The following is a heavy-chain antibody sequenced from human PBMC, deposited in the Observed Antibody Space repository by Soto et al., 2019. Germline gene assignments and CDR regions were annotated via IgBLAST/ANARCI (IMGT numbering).Heavy chain of an antibody. CDR1: GGSISSYY. J-gene: IGHJ3*02. D-gene: IGHD5-18*01. CDR2: IYYSGST. CDR3: ARAHTAMAPSDAFDI. V-gene: IGHV4-59*01. Sequence: SETLSLTCTISGGSISSYYWSWIRQPPGKGLEWIGYIYYSGSTNYNPSLKSRVTISVDTSKNQFSLKLSSVTAADTAVYYCARAHTAMAPSDAFDIWGQGTMVT.